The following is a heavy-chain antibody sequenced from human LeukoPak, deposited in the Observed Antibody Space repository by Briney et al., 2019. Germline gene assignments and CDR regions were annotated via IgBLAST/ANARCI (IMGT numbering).Heavy chain of an antibody. V-gene: IGHV3-9*01. J-gene: IGHJ4*02. Sequence: GGSLRLSCAAAGFTFDDYGMHWVRHAPGKGLEWVSGISWNRGSILDADSVKGRLTISRDNGKNSLYLQMNSLRAEDTALYYCAKDIGDDSSGYYFDYWGQGTLVTVSS. CDR3: AKDIGDDSSGYYFDY. CDR2: ISWNRGSI. D-gene: IGHD3-22*01. CDR1: GFTFDDYG.